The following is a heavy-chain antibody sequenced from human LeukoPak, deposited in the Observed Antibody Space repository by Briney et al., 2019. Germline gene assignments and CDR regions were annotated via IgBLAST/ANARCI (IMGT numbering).Heavy chain of an antibody. CDR2: INPNSGGT. V-gene: IGHV1-2*02. CDR1: VYTFTGYY. J-gene: IGHJ5*02. CDR3: ARVGYCSSTSCSYNWFDP. Sequence: ASVKVSCKPSVYTFTGYYMHWVRQAPGQGLEWMGWINPNSGGTNYAQKFQGRVTMTRDTSISTAYMELSRLRSDDTAVYYCARVGYCSSTSCSYNWFDPWGQGTLVTVSS. D-gene: IGHD2-2*01.